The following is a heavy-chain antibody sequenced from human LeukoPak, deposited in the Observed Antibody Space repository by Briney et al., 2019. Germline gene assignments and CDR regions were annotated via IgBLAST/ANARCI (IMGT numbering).Heavy chain of an antibody. CDR1: GGSISSYY. CDR3: ARESDYGDPKGFDY. D-gene: IGHD4-17*01. V-gene: IGHV4-59*01. CDR2: IYQSGST. J-gene: IGHJ4*02. Sequence: SETLSLTCTVSGGSISSYYWSWIRQPPGKGLEWIGNIYQSGSTNSNPSLKSRVTISVDTSKNQFSLKLSSVTAADTAVYYCARESDYGDPKGFDYWGQGTLVTVSS.